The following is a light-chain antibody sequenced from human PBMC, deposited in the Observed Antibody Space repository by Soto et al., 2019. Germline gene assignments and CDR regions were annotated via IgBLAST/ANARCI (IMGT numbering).Light chain of an antibody. Sequence: QSALTHPPSASGSPVQSVTISCTGASSDVGGYSYVSWYQQHPGKAPKLMIYEVSKRPSGVPDRFSGSKSGNTASLTVSGLQAEDEADYYCSSYGGSNNLVFGGGTKLTVL. J-gene: IGLJ2*01. CDR2: EVS. V-gene: IGLV2-8*01. CDR1: SSDVGGYSY. CDR3: SSYGGSNNLV.